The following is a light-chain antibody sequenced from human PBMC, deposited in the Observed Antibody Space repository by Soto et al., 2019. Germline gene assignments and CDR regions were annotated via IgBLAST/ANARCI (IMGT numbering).Light chain of an antibody. Sequence: DIQLTQSPCTLSASVGDRAALTCRASQSISSYLTWYQRKPGQAPKLLIYAASSWESGVPYRFSGSGSGTDFTLTISSLQPEDFAVYYCQQSDTTPLTFGGGTKVDIK. CDR3: QQSDTTPLT. V-gene: IGKV1-39*01. J-gene: IGKJ4*01. CDR1: QSISSY. CDR2: AAS.